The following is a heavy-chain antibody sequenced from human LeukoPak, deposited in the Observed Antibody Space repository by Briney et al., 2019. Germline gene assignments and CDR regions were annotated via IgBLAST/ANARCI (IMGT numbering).Heavy chain of an antibody. D-gene: IGHD2-2*02. Sequence: GASVTVSCKASGYTFTSYAMNWVRQAPGQGLEWMGWINTNTGNPTYAQGFTGRFVFSLDTSVSTAYLQISSLKAEDTAVYYCARDRGPSYCSSTSCYTWHYYYGMDVWGQGTTVTVSS. CDR2: INTNTGNP. J-gene: IGHJ6*02. CDR3: ARDRGPSYCSSTSCYTWHYYYGMDV. V-gene: IGHV7-4-1*02. CDR1: GYTFTSYA.